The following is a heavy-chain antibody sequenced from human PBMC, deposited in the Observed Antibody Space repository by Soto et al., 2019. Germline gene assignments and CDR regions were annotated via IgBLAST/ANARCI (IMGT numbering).Heavy chain of an antibody. CDR2: INPSGGST. D-gene: IGHD3-10*01. J-gene: IGHJ3*02. Sequence: ASVKVSCKASGYTFTSYYMHWVRQAPGQGLEWMGKINPSGGSTSYAQKFQGRVTMTRDTSTSTVYMELSSLRSDDTAVYYCARFNHYYGSGSYPDDAFDIWGQGTMVTVSS. CDR1: GYTFTSYY. V-gene: IGHV1-46*01. CDR3: ARFNHYYGSGSYPDDAFDI.